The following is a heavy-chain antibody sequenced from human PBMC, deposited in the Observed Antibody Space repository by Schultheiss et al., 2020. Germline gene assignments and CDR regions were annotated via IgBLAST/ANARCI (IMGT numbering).Heavy chain of an antibody. V-gene: IGHV3-15*01. CDR2: IQSKADGETT. CDR1: GFTFSNAW. Sequence: GGSLRLSCAASGFTFSNAWMSWVRQAPGKGLEWVGRIQSKADGETTHYAAPVKGRFTISRDDSKNTLYLQMNSLETEDTAVYYCAKDAPFFNYYDSSGYPRYFDYWGQGTLVTVSS. CDR3: AKDAPFFNYYDSSGYPRYFDY. J-gene: IGHJ4*02. D-gene: IGHD3-22*01.